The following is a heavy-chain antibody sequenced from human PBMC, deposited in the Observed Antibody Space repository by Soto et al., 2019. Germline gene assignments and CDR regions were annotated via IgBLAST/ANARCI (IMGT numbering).Heavy chain of an antibody. CDR1: GFTFSSYA. CDR2: ITGIGGST. V-gene: IGHV3-23*01. Sequence: EVQLLESGGGLVQPGGSLRLSCAASGFTFSSYAMSWVRQAPGKGLEWVSAITGIGGSTYYADSVKGRFTISRDNSKNTLYLQRNSLRAEDTAVYYCAKPIGGDDGVAIWGQGTMVNVSS. J-gene: IGHJ3*02. D-gene: IGHD2-21*01. CDR3: AKPIGGDDGVAI.